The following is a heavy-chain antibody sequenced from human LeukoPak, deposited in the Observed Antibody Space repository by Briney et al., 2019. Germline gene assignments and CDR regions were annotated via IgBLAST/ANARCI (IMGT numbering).Heavy chain of an antibody. Sequence: ASVKVSCKASGYTFTGYYMHRVRQAPGQGLEWMGWINPNSGGTNYAQKFQGRVTMTRDTSISTAYMELSRLRSDDTAVYYCARSTRYNWNDDYWGQGTLVTVSP. V-gene: IGHV1-2*02. CDR1: GYTFTGYY. CDR3: ARSTRYNWNDDY. D-gene: IGHD1-1*01. CDR2: INPNSGGT. J-gene: IGHJ4*02.